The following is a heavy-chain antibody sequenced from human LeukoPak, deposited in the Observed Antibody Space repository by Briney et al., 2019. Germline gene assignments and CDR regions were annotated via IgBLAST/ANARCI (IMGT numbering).Heavy chain of an antibody. CDR1: GYTFTSYY. CDR3: ARDEGSGGMDV. CDR2: INPSGGST. D-gene: IGHD2-15*01. V-gene: IGHV1-46*01. Sequence: ASVKVSCKASGYTFTSYYMHWVRQAPGQGLEWMGIINPSGGSTRYAQKFQGRVTMTRDTSTSTVYMELSSLRSEDTAVYYCARDEGSGGMDVWGQGTTVTVSS. J-gene: IGHJ6*02.